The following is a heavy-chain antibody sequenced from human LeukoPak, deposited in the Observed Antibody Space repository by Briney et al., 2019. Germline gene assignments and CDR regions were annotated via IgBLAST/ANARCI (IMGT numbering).Heavy chain of an antibody. CDR3: ARDPLPYGSGSYPGYGMDV. CDR2: INT. J-gene: IGHJ6*02. D-gene: IGHD3-10*01. V-gene: IGHV3-74*01. CDR1: GFTFSSYW. Sequence: PGGSLRLSCAASGFTFSSYWMHWVRQAPGKGLVWVSRINTNYADSVKGRFTISRDNTKNTLYLQMNSLRAEDTAVYYCARDPLPYGSGSYPGYGMDVWGQGTTVTVSS.